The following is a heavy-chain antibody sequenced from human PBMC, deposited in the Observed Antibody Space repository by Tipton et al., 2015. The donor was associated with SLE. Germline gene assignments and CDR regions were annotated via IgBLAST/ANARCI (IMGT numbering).Heavy chain of an antibody. Sequence: TLSLTCTVSGYSITSGYYWGWIRQPPGKGLEWIGSMSQTGITYYNPTLMSRVTISGDTSKNQFFLNLDSVTAADTAVYYCVREHHPRITVFGADCWGQERWSPSPQ. V-gene: IGHV4-38-2*02. D-gene: IGHD3-3*01. J-gene: IGHJ4*02. CDR1: GYSITSGYY. CDR3: VREHHPRITVFGADC. CDR2: MSQTGIT.